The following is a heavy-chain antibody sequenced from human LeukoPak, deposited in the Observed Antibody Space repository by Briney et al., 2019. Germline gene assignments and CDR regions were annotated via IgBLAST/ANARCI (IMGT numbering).Heavy chain of an antibody. CDR1: GYSFTSYW. Sequence: GESLKISCKASGYSFTSYWISWVRQMPGKGLEWMGRIDPSDSYTNYSPSFQGHVTISADKSISTAYLQWSSLKASDTAMYYCARRVYDSSGYYYLDYWGQGTLVTVSS. V-gene: IGHV5-10-1*01. CDR3: ARRVYDSSGYYYLDY. J-gene: IGHJ4*02. CDR2: IDPSDSYT. D-gene: IGHD3-22*01.